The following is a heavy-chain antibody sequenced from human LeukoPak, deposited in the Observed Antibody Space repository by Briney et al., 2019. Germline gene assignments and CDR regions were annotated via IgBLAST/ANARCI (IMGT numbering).Heavy chain of an antibody. J-gene: IGHJ4*02. Sequence: GGSLRPSCAASGFSFSAYGMHWVRQAPGKGLDWVAVIWYDGSNKDYADSVKGRFTISRDNSKNTLYLQMNSLRAEDTAVYYCARVLNNYDSSGYSAADYWGQGTLVTVSS. CDR2: IWYDGSNK. D-gene: IGHD3-22*01. CDR1: GFSFSAYG. CDR3: ARVLNNYDSSGYSAADY. V-gene: IGHV3-33*01.